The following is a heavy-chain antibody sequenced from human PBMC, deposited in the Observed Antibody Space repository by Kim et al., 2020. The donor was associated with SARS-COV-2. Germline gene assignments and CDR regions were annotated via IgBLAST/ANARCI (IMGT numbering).Heavy chain of an antibody. Sequence: SETLSLTCAVYGGSFSGYYWSWIRQPPGKGLEWIGEINHSGSTNYNPSLKSRVTISVDTSKNQFSLKLSSVTAADTAVYYCARKVQKTYSSSSGGRFGGWFDPWGQGTLVTVSS. CDR2: INHSGST. J-gene: IGHJ5*02. D-gene: IGHD6-6*01. CDR3: ARKVQKTYSSSSGGRFGGWFDP. CDR1: GGSFSGYY. V-gene: IGHV4-34*01.